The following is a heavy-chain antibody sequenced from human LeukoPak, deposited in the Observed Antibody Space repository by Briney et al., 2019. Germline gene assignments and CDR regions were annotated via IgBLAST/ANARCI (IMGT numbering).Heavy chain of an antibody. D-gene: IGHD6-13*01. CDR2: INPSSGST. CDR3: ARGGGIAAAGTSAFDI. V-gene: IGHV1-46*01. Sequence: ASVKVSCKASGYTFTSYYIHWVRQAPGQGLEWMGVINPSSGSTSYAQKFQGRVTMTRDTSTSTVYMELSSLRSEDTAVYYCARGGGIAAAGTSAFDIWGQGTMVTASS. J-gene: IGHJ3*02. CDR1: GYTFTSYY.